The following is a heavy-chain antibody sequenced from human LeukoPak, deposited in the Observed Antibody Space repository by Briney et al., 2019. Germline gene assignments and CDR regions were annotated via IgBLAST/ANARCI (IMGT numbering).Heavy chain of an antibody. CDR1: GGSFSGYY. V-gene: IGHV4-34*01. J-gene: IGHJ4*02. Sequence: SETLSLTCAVYGGSFSGYYWSWIRQPPGKGLEGIGEINHSGSTNYNPSLKSRVTISVDTSKNQFSLKLSSVTAADTAVYYCASARPAGQLVPYYFDYWGQGTLVTVSS. CDR2: INHSGST. CDR3: ASARPAGQLVPYYFDY. D-gene: IGHD6-13*01.